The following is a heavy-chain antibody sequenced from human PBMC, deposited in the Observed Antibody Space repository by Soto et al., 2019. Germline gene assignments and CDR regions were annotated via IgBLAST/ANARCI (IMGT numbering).Heavy chain of an antibody. CDR1: GASVSSGNYY. V-gene: IGHV4-61*01. CDR2: ISYSGST. CDR3: ARGSGCYYAY. J-gene: IGHJ4*02. Sequence: PSETLSLTCTVSGASVSSGNYYWSWIRQPPGKGLECIGYISYSGSTNYNPSLKSRVTISIDTSKNQFSLKLSFVTAADTAVYYCARGSGCYYAYWGQGTLVTVSS. D-gene: IGHD1-26*01.